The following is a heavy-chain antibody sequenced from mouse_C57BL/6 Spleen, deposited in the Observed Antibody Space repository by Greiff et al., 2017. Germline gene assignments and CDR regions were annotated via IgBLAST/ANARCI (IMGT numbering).Heavy chain of an antibody. J-gene: IGHJ4*01. Sequence: VQLQQSGPELVKPGASVKIPCKASGYTFTDYNMDWVKQSHGKSLEWIGDINPNNGGTIYNQKFKGKATLTVDKSSSPAYMERRSLTSEDTAVYYCARYDYDGGYAMDYWGKGTTVTVSS. D-gene: IGHD2-4*01. CDR2: INPNNGGT. CDR1: GYTFTDYN. CDR3: ARYDYDGGYAMDY. V-gene: IGHV1-18*01.